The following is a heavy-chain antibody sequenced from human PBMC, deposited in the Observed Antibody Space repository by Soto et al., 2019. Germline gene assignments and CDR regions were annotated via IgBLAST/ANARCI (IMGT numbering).Heavy chain of an antibody. D-gene: IGHD1-1*01. V-gene: IGHV3-21*01. CDR3: ARNRGIGTGVGGTVLYAFDV. CDR1: GFTFSTYS. Sequence: GGSLRLSCAASGFTFSTYSMNWVRQAPGKGLEWVSSISSSSTYMDYADSVKGRFTISRDNAKSSLFLQMNTLRAEDTAVYYWARNRGIGTGVGGTVLYAFDVWGHGXRVTVSS. J-gene: IGHJ3*01. CDR2: ISSSSTYM.